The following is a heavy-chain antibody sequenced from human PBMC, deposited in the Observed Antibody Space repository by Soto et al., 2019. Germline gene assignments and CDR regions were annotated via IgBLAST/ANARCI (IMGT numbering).Heavy chain of an antibody. Sequence: QVRLVQSGAEVKKAGSSVKVSCKASGGTFNNYAVTWVRQAPGQGLEWMGGSIPAFGTTNYAQRFLGRVTLTADESTSTAYMELSSRRSEDTAVYYCARDGSAETDPQYQGLDVWGQGTTVTVSS. D-gene: IGHD1-1*01. J-gene: IGHJ6*02. CDR1: GGTFNNYA. CDR2: SIPAFGTT. CDR3: ARDGSAETDPQYQGLDV. V-gene: IGHV1-69*01.